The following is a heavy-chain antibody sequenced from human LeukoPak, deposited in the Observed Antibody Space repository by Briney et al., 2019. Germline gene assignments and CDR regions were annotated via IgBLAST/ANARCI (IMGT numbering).Heavy chain of an antibody. V-gene: IGHV3-23*01. D-gene: IGHD1-1*01. Sequence: GGSLRLSCAASGFTFSSYAMSWVRQAPGKGLEWVSAIAGSGGYTFYTDSVKGRFTISRDNSKNTLYLQMNSLRTEDTAIYYCAKKLAVPSWGQGTLVTVSS. CDR3: AKKLAVPS. CDR1: GFTFSSYA. J-gene: IGHJ5*02. CDR2: IAGSGGYT.